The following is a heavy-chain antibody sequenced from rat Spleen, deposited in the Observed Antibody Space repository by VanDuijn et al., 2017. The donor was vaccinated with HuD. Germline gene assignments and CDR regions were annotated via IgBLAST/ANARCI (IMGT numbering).Heavy chain of an antibody. V-gene: IGHV5S13*01. CDR3: TRGYVMDA. CDR2: ISTGGTNT. Sequence: EVQLVESGGGLVQPGRSLKLSCAASGFTFTNYDMAWVRQAPTKGLEWIASISTGGTNTYYRGSVKGRFTISRDNAKNTQYLQMDSLRSEDTATYYCTRGYVMDAWGQGASVTVSS. J-gene: IGHJ4*01. CDR1: GFTFTNYD.